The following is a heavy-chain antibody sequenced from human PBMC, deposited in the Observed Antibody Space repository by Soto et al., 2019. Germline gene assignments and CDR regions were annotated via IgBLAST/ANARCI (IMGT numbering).Heavy chain of an antibody. Sequence: GASVKVSCKASGGTFSSYAISWVRQAPGQGLEWMGGIIPIFGTANYAQKFQGRVTITADESTSTAYMELSSLRSEDTAVYYCAREYCSSTSCYVGLDYWGQGTLVTVSS. CDR1: GGTFSSYA. D-gene: IGHD2-2*01. CDR3: AREYCSSTSCYVGLDY. J-gene: IGHJ4*02. V-gene: IGHV1-69*13. CDR2: IIPIFGTA.